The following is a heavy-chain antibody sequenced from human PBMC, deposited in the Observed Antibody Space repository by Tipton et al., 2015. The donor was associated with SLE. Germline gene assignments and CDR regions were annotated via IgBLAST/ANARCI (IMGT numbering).Heavy chain of an antibody. V-gene: IGHV3-30-3*01. D-gene: IGHD2-21*01. J-gene: IGHJ6*03. CDR2: ISYDGSNK. CDR3: ASSLWWWRPQGVPYYMDV. CDR1: GFTFSSYA. Sequence: SLRLSCAASGFTFSSYAMHWVRQAPGKGLEWVAVISYDGSNKYYADSVKGRFTISRDNSKNTLYLQMNSLRAEDTAVYYCASSLWWWRPQGVPYYMDVWGKGTTVTVSS.